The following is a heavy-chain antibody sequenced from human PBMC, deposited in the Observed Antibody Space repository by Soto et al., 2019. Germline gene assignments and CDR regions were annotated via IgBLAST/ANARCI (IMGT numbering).Heavy chain of an antibody. CDR2: INHSGST. J-gene: IGHJ5*02. CDR3: ARGWRNCSGGSCYLYNWFDP. V-gene: IGHV4-34*01. D-gene: IGHD2-15*01. CDR1: GGSFSGYY. Sequence: SETLSLTCAVYGGSFSGYYWSWIRQPPGKGLEWIGEINHSGSTNFNPSLKSRVTISVDTSKNQFSLKLSSVTAADTAVYYCARGWRNCSGGSCYLYNWFDPWGQGTLVTVSS.